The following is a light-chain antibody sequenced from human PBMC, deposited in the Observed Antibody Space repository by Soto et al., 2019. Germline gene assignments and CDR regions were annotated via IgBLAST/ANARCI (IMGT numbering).Light chain of an antibody. CDR2: SNN. J-gene: IGLJ2*01. CDR3: HSFDSSLSGCV. Sequence: QSVLTQPPSVSGAPGQRVTISCTGSSSNIGAGYDVHWYQQLPGTAPKLLIYSNNNRPSGVPDRFSGSKSGTSASLAITGLPAEDAAAYYSHSFDSSLSGCVFGGGTKLTVL. V-gene: IGLV1-40*01. CDR1: SSNIGAGYD.